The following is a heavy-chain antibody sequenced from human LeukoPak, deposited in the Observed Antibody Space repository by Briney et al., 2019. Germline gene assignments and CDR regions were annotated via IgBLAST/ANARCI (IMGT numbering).Heavy chain of an antibody. CDR1: SGSISSSSYY. CDR2: IYYSGST. V-gene: IGHV4-39*01. CDR3: ARHWGGVPAALDY. J-gene: IGHJ4*02. Sequence: SETLSLTCTVSSGSISSSSYYWGWIRQPPGKGLEWIGSIYYSGSTYYNPSLKSRVTISVDTSKNQFSLKLSSVTAADTAVYYCARHWGGVPAALDYWGQGTLVTVSS. D-gene: IGHD2-2*01.